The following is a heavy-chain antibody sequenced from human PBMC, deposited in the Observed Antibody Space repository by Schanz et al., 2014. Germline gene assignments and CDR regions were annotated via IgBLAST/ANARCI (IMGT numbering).Heavy chain of an antibody. CDR2: IYYRGST. CDR1: GDSISGGGYS. V-gene: IGHV4-30-4*07. J-gene: IGHJ3*02. CDR3: ARERDALDI. Sequence: QVQLQESGPGLVKPSQTLSLTCAVSGDSISGGGYSWSWIRQAPGGGLEWIGYIYYRGSTYYNPSLKSRVTISTDMSRNQFSLRLKSVTAADTALYYCARERDALDIWGQGTMVIVSS.